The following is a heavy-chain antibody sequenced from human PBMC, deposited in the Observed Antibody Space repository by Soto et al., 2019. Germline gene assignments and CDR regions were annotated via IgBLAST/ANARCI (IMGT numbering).Heavy chain of an antibody. CDR3: AHEPNYYDSSGYYDY. D-gene: IGHD3-22*01. CDR2: INHSGST. Sequence: PSETLSLTCAVYGGSFSCYYWSWIRQAPGKGLEWIGEINHSGSTNYNPSLKSRVTISVDTSKNQFSLKLSSVTAADTAVYYCAHEPNYYDSSGYYDYWGQGTLVTVSS. J-gene: IGHJ4*02. V-gene: IGHV4-34*01. CDR1: GGSFSCYY.